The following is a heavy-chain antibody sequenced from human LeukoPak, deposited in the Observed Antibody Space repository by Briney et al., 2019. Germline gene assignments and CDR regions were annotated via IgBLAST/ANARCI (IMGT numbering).Heavy chain of an antibody. CDR1: GGTFSSYA. CDR3: ANGYCTNGVCRNWFDP. D-gene: IGHD2-8*01. J-gene: IGHJ5*02. Sequence: ASVKVSCKASGGTFSSYAISWVRQAPGQGLEWMGRIIPILGIATYAQKFQGRVTITADKSTSTAYMELSSLRSEDTAVYYCANGYCTNGVCRNWFDPWGQGTLVTVSS. CDR2: IIPILGIA. V-gene: IGHV1-69*04.